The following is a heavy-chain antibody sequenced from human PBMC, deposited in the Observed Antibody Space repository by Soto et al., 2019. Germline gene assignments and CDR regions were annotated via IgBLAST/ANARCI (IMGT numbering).Heavy chain of an antibody. CDR2: IIPVFGNT. CDR1: GRIFSIYG. V-gene: IGHV1-69*06. D-gene: IGHD3-10*01. Sequence: GASVXVSFKASGRIFSIYGCIWVRQAPGQGLEWMGGIIPVFGNTKYVQRFQGRLTITADKSTSTVYMEMSSLSSEDTAVYFCARGKYSSSGSEDTYYFYFGIDVWGQGTTVTVSS. CDR3: ARGKYSSSGSEDTYYFYFGIDV. J-gene: IGHJ6*02.